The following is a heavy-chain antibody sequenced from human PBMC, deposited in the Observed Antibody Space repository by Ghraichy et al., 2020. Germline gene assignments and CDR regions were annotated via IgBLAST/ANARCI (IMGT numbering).Heavy chain of an antibody. CDR2: TYYRSKWYN. CDR1: GDSVSSNSAA. Sequence: SQTLSLTCAISGDSVSSNSAAWNWIRQSPSRGLEWLGRTYYRSKWYNDYAVSVKSRITINPDTSKNQFSLQLNSVTPEDTAVYYCARSFGYSYGDYYYYGMDVWGQGTTVTVSS. D-gene: IGHD5-18*01. J-gene: IGHJ6*02. V-gene: IGHV6-1*01. CDR3: ARSFGYSYGDYYYYGMDV.